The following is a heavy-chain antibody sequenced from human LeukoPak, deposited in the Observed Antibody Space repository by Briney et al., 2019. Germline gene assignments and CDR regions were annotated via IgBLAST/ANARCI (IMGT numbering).Heavy chain of an antibody. CDR1: GFTFSSYW. CDR3: ARDEYCSSISCYIDY. J-gene: IGHJ4*02. D-gene: IGHD2-2*02. CDR2: IKQDGSEK. V-gene: IGHV3-7*05. Sequence: GGSLRLSCAASGFTFSSYWMSWVRQAPGKGLEWVANIKQDGSEKYYVDSVKGRFTISRDNAKNSLYLQMNSLRADDTAVYYCARDEYCSSISCYIDYWGQGTLVTVSS.